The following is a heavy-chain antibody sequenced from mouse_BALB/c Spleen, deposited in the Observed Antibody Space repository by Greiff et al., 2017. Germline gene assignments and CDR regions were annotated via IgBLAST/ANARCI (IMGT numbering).Heavy chain of an antibody. Sequence: QVQLKQSGPDLVAPSQSLSITCTVSGFSLTSYGVHWVRQPPGKGLEWLVVIWSDGSTTYNSALKSRLSISKDNSKSQVFLKMNSLQTDDTAMYYCARHSITTVGYAMDYWGQGTSVTVSS. CDR3: ARHSITTVGYAMDY. J-gene: IGHJ4*01. CDR1: GFSLTSYG. CDR2: IWSDGST. V-gene: IGHV2-6-2*01. D-gene: IGHD1-1*01.